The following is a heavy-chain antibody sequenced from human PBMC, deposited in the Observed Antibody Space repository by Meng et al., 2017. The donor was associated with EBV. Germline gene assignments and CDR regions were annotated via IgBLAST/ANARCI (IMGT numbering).Heavy chain of an antibody. CDR3: ARDPYYYGSRSSNWFDS. CDR1: GGTFSSYA. CDR2: IIPIFGTA. V-gene: IGHV1-69*06. Sequence: LLVHSGAELKNPGSAVKVSCKASGGTFSSYAISWVRQAPGQGLEWMGGIIPIFGTANYAQKFQGRVTITADKSTSTAYMELSSLRAEDTALYHCARDPYYYGSRSSNWFDSWGQGTLVTVSS. J-gene: IGHJ5*01. D-gene: IGHD3-10*01.